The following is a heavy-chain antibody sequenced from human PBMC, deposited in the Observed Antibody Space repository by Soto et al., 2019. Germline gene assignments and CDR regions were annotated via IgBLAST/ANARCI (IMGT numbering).Heavy chain of an antibody. Sequence: GGSLRLSCAASGFTFSSYAMSWVRQAPGKGQEWVSAISGSGGSTYYADSVKGRFTISRDNSKNTLYLQMNSLRAEDTAVYYCAKYYSSSWYLIGVDWFDPWGQGTLVTVSS. D-gene: IGHD6-13*01. J-gene: IGHJ5*02. V-gene: IGHV3-23*01. CDR2: ISGSGGST. CDR1: GFTFSSYA. CDR3: AKYYSSSWYLIGVDWFDP.